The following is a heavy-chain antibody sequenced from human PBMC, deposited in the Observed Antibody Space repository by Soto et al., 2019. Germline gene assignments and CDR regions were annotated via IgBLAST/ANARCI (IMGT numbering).Heavy chain of an antibody. CDR3: ARDLRFGGGVLGNYYYGMDV. J-gene: IGHJ6*02. CDR1: GGSISSGGYY. CDR2: IYYSGST. Sequence: SETLSLTCTVSGGSISSGGYYWSWIRQHPGKGLEWIGYIYYSGSTYYNPSLKSRVTISVDTSKNQFSLKLSSVTAADTAVYYCARDLRFGGGVLGNYYYGMDVWGQGTTVTVSS. V-gene: IGHV4-31*03. D-gene: IGHD3-16*02.